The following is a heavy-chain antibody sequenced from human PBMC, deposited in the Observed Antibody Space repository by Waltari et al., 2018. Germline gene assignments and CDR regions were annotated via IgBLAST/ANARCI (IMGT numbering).Heavy chain of an antibody. J-gene: IGHJ4*02. Sequence: QVQLVQSGGGVVQPGRSLRLSCVASGFKFGDYGVHWVRQAPGKGLEWVAVITCKGSEKDYADSVKGRFTISRDNSKNTLYLQMNSLRVEDTAVYYCAKAEWGSSVYFDSWGQGTLVTVSS. CDR1: GFKFGDYG. V-gene: IGHV3-30*18. CDR2: ITCKGSEK. CDR3: AKAEWGSSVYFDS. D-gene: IGHD6-6*01.